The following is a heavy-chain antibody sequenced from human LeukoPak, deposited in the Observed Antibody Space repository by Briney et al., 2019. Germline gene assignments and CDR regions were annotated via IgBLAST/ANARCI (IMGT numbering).Heavy chain of an antibody. CDR3: ARAPRDFWSGHPYYGMDV. D-gene: IGHD3-3*01. CDR1: GYTFTGYY. J-gene: IGHJ6*02. Sequence: ASVKVSCKASGYTFTGYYMHWVRQAPGQGLEWMGWINPNSGGTNYAQKFQGWVTMTRDTSISTAYMELSRLRSDDTAVYYCARAPRDFWSGHPYYGMDVGGQGTTVTVSS. CDR2: INPNSGGT. V-gene: IGHV1-2*04.